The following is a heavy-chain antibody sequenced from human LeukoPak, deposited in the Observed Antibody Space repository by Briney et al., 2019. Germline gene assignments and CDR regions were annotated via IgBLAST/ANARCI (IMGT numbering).Heavy chain of an antibody. J-gene: IGHJ4*02. CDR2: ISGTSSPR. Sequence: QSGGSLRLSCAASEFTFSSYSMNWVRQAPGKGLEWVSYISGTSSPRYYADSVKGRFTITRDNAKNSLYLQMNSLRAEDTAVYYCARDVYGDYAIDYWGQGTLVTVSS. CDR3: ARDVYGDYAIDY. CDR1: EFTFSSYS. D-gene: IGHD4-17*01. V-gene: IGHV3-48*04.